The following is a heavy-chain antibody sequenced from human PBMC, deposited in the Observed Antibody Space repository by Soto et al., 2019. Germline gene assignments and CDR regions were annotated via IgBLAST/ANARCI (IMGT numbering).Heavy chain of an antibody. CDR3: SRDDSDWFFN. Sequence: PGGSLRLSCAASGVTFSIYAMSWVRQAPGKGLEWVSSISGSGTSSYYADSVKGRFTFSRDNSKNTLNLQMNSLRADDTAVYYCSRDDSDWFFNWGRGTLVTVSS. J-gene: IGHJ4*02. CDR1: GVTFSIYA. V-gene: IGHV3-23*01. CDR2: ISGSGTSS. D-gene: IGHD3-9*01.